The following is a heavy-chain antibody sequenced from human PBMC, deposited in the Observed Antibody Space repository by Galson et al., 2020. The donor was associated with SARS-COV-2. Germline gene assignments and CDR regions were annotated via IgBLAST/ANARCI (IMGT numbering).Heavy chain of an antibody. Sequence: SQTLSLTCTVSGGSISNSRYYWGWIRQPPGKGLEWIGSVYYSGSTYYNPSLKSRVTISVDTSKNHFSLKLSSVTAADTAVYYCARHFDWFDPWGQGTLVTVSS. J-gene: IGHJ5*02. CDR3: ARHFDWFDP. CDR2: VYYSGST. CDR1: GGSISNSRYY. V-gene: IGHV4-39*01.